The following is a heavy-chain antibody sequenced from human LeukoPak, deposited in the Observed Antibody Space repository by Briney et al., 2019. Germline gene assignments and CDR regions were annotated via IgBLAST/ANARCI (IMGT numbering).Heavy chain of an antibody. CDR3: ARGEYYYDSSGYRNSGDAFDI. Sequence: PSETLSLTCTVSGGSISSGEYYWRWIRQPRGKGLEWIVYICYSGSTYYNPSLKSRVTISVDTSKNQFSLKLSSVTAADTAVYYCARGEYYYDSSGYRNSGDAFDIWGQGTMVTVSS. CDR2: ICYSGST. V-gene: IGHV4-30-4*08. CDR1: GGSISSGEYY. D-gene: IGHD3-22*01. J-gene: IGHJ3*02.